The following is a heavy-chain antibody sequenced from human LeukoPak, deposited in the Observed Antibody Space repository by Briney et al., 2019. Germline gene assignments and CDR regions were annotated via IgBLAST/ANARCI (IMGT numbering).Heavy chain of an antibody. V-gene: IGHV4-59*01. Sequence: PSETLSLTCTVSGGPISSYYWSWIRQPPGKGLELIGYISYSGSTNYNPSLKSRVPISVDTSKSQFSLKLSSVTAADTAVYYCARGTYNFEYWGQGTLVTVSS. CDR3: ARGTYNFEY. CDR1: GGPISSYY. D-gene: IGHD4-11*01. CDR2: ISYSGST. J-gene: IGHJ4*02.